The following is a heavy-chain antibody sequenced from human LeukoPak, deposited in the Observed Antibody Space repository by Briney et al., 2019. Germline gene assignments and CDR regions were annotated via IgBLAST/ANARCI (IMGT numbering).Heavy chain of an antibody. Sequence: SETLSLTCTVSGGSISSGGYYWSWLRQPPGKGLEWIGYIYHSGSTYYNPSLKSRVTISVDTSKNQFSLKLSSVTAADTAVYYCAREVVAAAGTDAFDIWGQGTMVTVSS. CDR2: IYHSGST. V-gene: IGHV4-30-2*01. CDR3: AREVVAAAGTDAFDI. CDR1: GGSISSGGYY. J-gene: IGHJ3*02. D-gene: IGHD6-13*01.